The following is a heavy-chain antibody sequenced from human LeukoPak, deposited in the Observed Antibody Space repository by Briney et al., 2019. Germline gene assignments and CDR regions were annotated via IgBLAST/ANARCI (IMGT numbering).Heavy chain of an antibody. CDR2: TKQDGSEK. Sequence: PGGSLRLSCAVSGFNFSSYWMSWVCQAPGKGLEWVANTKQDGSEKNYVDSVKGRFTISRDNAKNSLYLQMNSLRAEDTAVYYCARDGPRGGFDYWGQGTLVTVSS. V-gene: IGHV3-7*01. D-gene: IGHD3-10*01. CDR1: GFNFSSYW. J-gene: IGHJ4*02. CDR3: ARDGPRGGFDY.